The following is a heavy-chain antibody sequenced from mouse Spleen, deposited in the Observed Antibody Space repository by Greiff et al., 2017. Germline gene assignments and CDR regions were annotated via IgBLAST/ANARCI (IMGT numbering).Heavy chain of an antibody. J-gene: IGHJ2*01. CDR3: ARTTGTYHYFDY. CDR1: GYSFTGYY. V-gene: IGHV1-42*01. Sequence: DVKLQESGPELVKPGASVKISCKASGYSFTGYYMNWVKQSPEKSLEWIGEINPSTGGTTYNQKFKAKATLTVDKSSSTAYMQLKSLTSEDSAVYYCARTTGTYHYFDYWGQGTTLTVSS. CDR2: INPSTGGT. D-gene: IGHD4-1*02.